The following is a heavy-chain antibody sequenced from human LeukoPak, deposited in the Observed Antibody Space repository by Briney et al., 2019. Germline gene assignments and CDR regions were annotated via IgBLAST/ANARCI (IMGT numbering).Heavy chain of an antibody. D-gene: IGHD4-17*01. CDR2: ISNSGVTT. CDR3: AREKARCLDY. V-gene: IGHV3-23*01. Sequence: PGGSLRLSCAASGFSFSSYAMSWVRQAPGKGLEWVSSISNSGVTTYYADSVKGRFTLSRDNSKNTLYLQMNSLRAEDTAVYYCAREKARCLDYWGQGTLVTVSS. J-gene: IGHJ4*02. CDR1: GFSFSSYA.